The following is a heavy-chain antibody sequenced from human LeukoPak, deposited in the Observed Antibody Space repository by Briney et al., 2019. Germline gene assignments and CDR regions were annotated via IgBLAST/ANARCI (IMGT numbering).Heavy chain of an antibody. V-gene: IGHV3-48*04. CDR3: ARDFQAYFDY. Sequence: GGSLRLSCAASGFIFTRDSMNWVRQAPGKGLEWVAYINGGGSPIYYADSVRGRFTISRDNAKNSLYLQMNSLRAEDTAVYYCARDFQAYFDYWGQGTPVTVSS. CDR1: GFIFTRDS. J-gene: IGHJ4*02. CDR2: INGGGSPI.